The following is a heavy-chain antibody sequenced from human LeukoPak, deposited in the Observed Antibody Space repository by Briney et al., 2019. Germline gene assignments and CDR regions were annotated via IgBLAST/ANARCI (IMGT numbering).Heavy chain of an antibody. Sequence: SETLSPTCAVYGGPFSGYYWSWIRQPPGKGLEWIGEINHSGSTNYNPSLRSRVTTSVDTSKNQFSLKFTSMTAADTAVYYCARSSKTQWLSPGDGFDIWGRGTLVTVSS. CDR3: ARSSKTQWLSPGDGFDI. V-gene: IGHV4-34*01. D-gene: IGHD6-19*01. CDR1: GGPFSGYY. CDR2: INHSGST. J-gene: IGHJ3*02.